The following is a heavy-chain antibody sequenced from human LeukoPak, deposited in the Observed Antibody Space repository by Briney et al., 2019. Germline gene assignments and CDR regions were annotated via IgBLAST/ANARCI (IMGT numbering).Heavy chain of an antibody. V-gene: IGHV3-49*04. D-gene: IGHD6-13*01. J-gene: IGHJ4*02. CDR3: IRDFGIATPYYFDY. CDR2: IRSKAYGGTT. Sequence: GGSLRLSCTASGFTFGDHAMSWVRQAPGKGLEWVGIIRSKAYGGTTEYAASMKGRFTISRDDSKSIAYLQMNSLKTEDTAVYYCIRDFGIATPYYFDYWGQGTLVTVSS. CDR1: GFTFGDHA.